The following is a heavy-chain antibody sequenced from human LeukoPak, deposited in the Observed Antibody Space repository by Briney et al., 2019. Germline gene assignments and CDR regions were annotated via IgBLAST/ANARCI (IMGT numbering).Heavy chain of an antibody. CDR3: ARSVIAVAGYDAFDI. J-gene: IGHJ3*02. V-gene: IGHV3-48*02. CDR2: ISSRSFTI. CDR1: GFTFSAYS. D-gene: IGHD6-19*01. Sequence: PGGSLRLSCAASGFTFSAYSMNWVRQAPGKGLDWVSYISSRSFTIYYADSVKGRFTISRDNAKNSLSLEMNSLRDEDTAVYYCARSVIAVAGYDAFDIWGQGTVVTVSS.